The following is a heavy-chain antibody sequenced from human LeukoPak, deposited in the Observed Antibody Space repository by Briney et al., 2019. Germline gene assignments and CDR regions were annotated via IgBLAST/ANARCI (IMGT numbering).Heavy chain of an antibody. CDR3: ATSYSSGWYAGGSDY. CDR1: GFTFKNYG. V-gene: IGHV3-7*01. CDR2: LKPDGTEE. Sequence: GGSLRHSCAASGFTFKNYGMHWVRQPPGKGLEWVASLKPDGTEEYYVDSVKGRFIVSRDNAQNSLYLQMNSLRVEDTAVYFCATSYSSGWYAGGSDYWGQGTLVTVSS. J-gene: IGHJ4*01. D-gene: IGHD6-19*01.